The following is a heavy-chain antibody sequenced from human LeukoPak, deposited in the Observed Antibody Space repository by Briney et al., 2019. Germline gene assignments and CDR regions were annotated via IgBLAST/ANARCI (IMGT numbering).Heavy chain of an antibody. CDR3: AKVRRELTLTHFDY. D-gene: IGHD2-15*01. CDR2: IGGRGDNT. Sequence: GGSLRLSCTASGFTFTNYAMNWVRQAPGKGLEWVSAIGGRGDNTYYADSVKGRFTISRDNSKNTLYLQMNSLRAEDTAVYYCAKVRRELTLTHFDYWGQGTLVTVSS. V-gene: IGHV3-23*01. CDR1: GFTFTNYA. J-gene: IGHJ4*02.